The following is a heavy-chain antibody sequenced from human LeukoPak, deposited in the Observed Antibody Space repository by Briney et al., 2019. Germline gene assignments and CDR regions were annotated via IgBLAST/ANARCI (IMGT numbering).Heavy chain of an antibody. Sequence: ASVKVSCKASGYTFTTYAIHWVRQAPGQRLEWMGWINAGSGNIKYSQKFQGRVTITRDTSASTAYMELSSLRSEDTAAYYCARSTAGELYFDHWGQGTLVTVSS. CDR2: INAGSGNI. CDR3: ARSTAGELYFDH. CDR1: GYTFTTYA. V-gene: IGHV1-3*01. D-gene: IGHD5/OR15-5a*01. J-gene: IGHJ4*02.